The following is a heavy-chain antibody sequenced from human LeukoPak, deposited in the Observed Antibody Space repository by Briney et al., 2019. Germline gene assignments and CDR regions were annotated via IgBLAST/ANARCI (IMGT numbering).Heavy chain of an antibody. Sequence: WXWXRQXXXXGXEXIXPIYLTPPPHSNPSVKSRVTISLDKSKNQFFLNLSSVTAADTAVYYCASLVVVVVTASEIDYWGQGTLVTVSS. D-gene: IGHD2-21*02. CDR2: IYLTPPP. V-gene: IGHV4-4*02. J-gene: IGHJ4*02. CDR3: ASLVVVVVTASEIDY.